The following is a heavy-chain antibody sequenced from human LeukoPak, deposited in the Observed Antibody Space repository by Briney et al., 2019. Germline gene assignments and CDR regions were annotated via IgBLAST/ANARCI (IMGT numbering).Heavy chain of an antibody. CDR1: GFTFSGSA. CDR3: SSGLSVLRSNNTPVDY. V-gene: IGHV3-73*01. CDR2: IRSKANNYAT. D-gene: IGHD4-17*01. Sequence: GGSLRLSCAASGFTFSGSAMHWVRQASGKGLEWVGRIRSKANNYATAYAAAVKGRFTISRDDSKNTAYLQMNSLKTDDTAVYFCSSGLSVLRSNNTPVDYWGQGTLVTVSS. J-gene: IGHJ4*02.